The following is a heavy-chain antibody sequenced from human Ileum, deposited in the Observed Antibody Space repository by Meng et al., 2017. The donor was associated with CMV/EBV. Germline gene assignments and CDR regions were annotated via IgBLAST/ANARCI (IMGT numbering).Heavy chain of an antibody. D-gene: IGHD4-23*01. CDR1: GFTLTNYW. Sequence: GGSLRLSCTVSGFTLTNYWMDWVRQAPGKGLEWVANINRDGSERNYVDSVKGRFTISRDRARNSLYLQLNSLRVEDTAVYYCSRENSGLDYWGQGTLVTVSS. CDR2: INRDGSER. CDR3: SRENSGLDY. V-gene: IGHV3-7*01. J-gene: IGHJ4*02.